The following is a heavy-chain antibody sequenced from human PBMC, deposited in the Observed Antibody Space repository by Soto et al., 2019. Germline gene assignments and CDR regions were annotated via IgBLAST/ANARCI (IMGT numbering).Heavy chain of an antibody. CDR2: ISAYNGNT. CDR3: ARDQGLGYCSSTSCYGNGGYFDY. D-gene: IGHD2-2*01. CDR1: GYTFTSYG. J-gene: IGHJ4*02. V-gene: IGHV1-18*04. Sequence: ASVKVSCKASGYTFTSYGISWVRQAPGQGLEWMGWISAYNGNTNYAQKLQGRVTMTTDTSTSTAYMELRSLRSDDTAVYYCARDQGLGYCSSTSCYGNGGYFDYWGQGTLVTVSS.